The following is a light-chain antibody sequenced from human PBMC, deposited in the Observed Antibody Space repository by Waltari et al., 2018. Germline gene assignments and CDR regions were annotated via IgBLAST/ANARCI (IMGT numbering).Light chain of an antibody. J-gene: IGKJ1*01. CDR2: AAS. Sequence: DIQMTQSPSALSASVGDRVTITCRASQTISSYLAWYQQKPGKVPKLLIYAASSLESGVPSRFSGSVSGTEFTLTISSLQPEDFAAYYCQQHNSHPWTFGQGTKVEIK. CDR3: QQHNSHPWT. CDR1: QTISSY. V-gene: IGKV1-17*03.